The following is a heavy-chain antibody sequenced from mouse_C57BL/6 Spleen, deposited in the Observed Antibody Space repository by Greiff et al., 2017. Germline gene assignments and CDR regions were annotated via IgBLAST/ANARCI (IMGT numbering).Heavy chain of an antibody. D-gene: IGHD1-1*01. J-gene: IGHJ2*01. CDR1: GYTFTSYW. Sequence: QVQLQQPGAELVRPGTSVKLSCKASGYTFTSYWMHWVKQRPGQGLEWIGVIDPSDSYTNYNQKFKGKATLAVDTSSSTAYMQLSSLTSEDSAVYYCAHLLLRYPWDYWGQGTTLTVSS. CDR2: IDPSDSYT. CDR3: AHLLLRYPWDY. V-gene: IGHV1-59*01.